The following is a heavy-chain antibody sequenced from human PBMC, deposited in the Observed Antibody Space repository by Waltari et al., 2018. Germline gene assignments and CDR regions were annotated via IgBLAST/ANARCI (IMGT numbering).Heavy chain of an antibody. V-gene: IGHV3-9*01. J-gene: IGHJ4*02. CDR1: GFTFDDYA. Sequence: EVQLVESGGGLVQPGRSLRLSCAASGFTFDDYAMHWVRPVPGKGLEWVSGISWNSGSIGYADSVKGRFTISRDNAKNSLYLQMNSLRAEDTALYYCAKDWHTAMVTGVMDYWGQGTLVTVSS. CDR2: ISWNSGSI. CDR3: AKDWHTAMVTGVMDY. D-gene: IGHD5-18*01.